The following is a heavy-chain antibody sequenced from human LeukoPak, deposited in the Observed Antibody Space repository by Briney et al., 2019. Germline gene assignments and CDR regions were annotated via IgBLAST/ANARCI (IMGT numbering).Heavy chain of an antibody. CDR1: GFTFSNYW. CDR3: ARVSDISVAAYFDY. Sequence: GSLRLSCAASGFTFSNYWMSWVRQAPGKGLEWVSTINWNGGSTGYADSVKGRFTISRDNAKNSLYLQMNSLRAEDTALYYCARVSDISVAAYFDYWGQGTLVTVSS. CDR2: INWNGGST. J-gene: IGHJ4*02. D-gene: IGHD6-19*01. V-gene: IGHV3-20*04.